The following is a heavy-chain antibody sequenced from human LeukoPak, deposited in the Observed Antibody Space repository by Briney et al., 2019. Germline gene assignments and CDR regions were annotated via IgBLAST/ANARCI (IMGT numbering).Heavy chain of an antibody. Sequence: HPGGSLRLSCAASGFTFSSYAMSWVRQAPGKGLEWVSAISGSGGSTYYAGSVKGRFTISRDNSKNTLYLQMNSLRAEDTAVYYCAKELTEGNAFDIWGQGTMVTVSS. V-gene: IGHV3-23*01. D-gene: IGHD1-14*01. CDR3: AKELTEGNAFDI. CDR2: ISGSGGST. J-gene: IGHJ3*02. CDR1: GFTFSSYA.